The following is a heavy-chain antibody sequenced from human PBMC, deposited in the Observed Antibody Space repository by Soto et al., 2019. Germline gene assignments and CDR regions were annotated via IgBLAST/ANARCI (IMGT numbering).Heavy chain of an antibody. CDR3: ARGGSGDIVVVAAIDY. V-gene: IGHV4-31*03. CDR2: IFYSGST. CDR1: GGSISSGDYY. J-gene: IGHJ4*02. D-gene: IGHD2-15*01. Sequence: QVQLQESGPGLVKPSQTLSLTCSVSGGSISSGDYYWSWVRQHPGKGLEWIGYIFYSGSTYYNPSLKSRVTISVDTSKTQLSLKLSSVTAADTAVYYWARGGSGDIVVVAAIDYWGQGPLVTVSS.